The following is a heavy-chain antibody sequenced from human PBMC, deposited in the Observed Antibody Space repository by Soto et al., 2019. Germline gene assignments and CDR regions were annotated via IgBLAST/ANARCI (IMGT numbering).Heavy chain of an antibody. V-gene: IGHV1-69*13. D-gene: IGHD1-1*01. J-gene: IGHJ4*02. CDR3: ARVPQRNTTRLFDY. CDR2: IIPIFGTA. CDR1: GGTFSSYA. Sequence: SVQVSCKASGGTFSSYAISWVLQAPGQGLEWRGGIIPIFGTANYAQKFQGRVTITADESTSTAYMELSSLISDATAVYYCARVPQRNTTRLFDYWGQGTLVTVSS.